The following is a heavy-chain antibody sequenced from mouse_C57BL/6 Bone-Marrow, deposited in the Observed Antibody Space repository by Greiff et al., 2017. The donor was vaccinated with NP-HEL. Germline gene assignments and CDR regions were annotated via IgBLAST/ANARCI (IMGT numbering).Heavy chain of an antibody. D-gene: IGHD3-2*02. CDR3: ASGPGYPYYYAMDY. V-gene: IGHV1-69*01. CDR1: GYTFTSYW. J-gene: IGHJ4*01. Sequence: QVQLQQPGAELVMPGASVKLSCKASGYTFTSYWMPWVRQRPGKGLEWIGEIDPADSYTNYNQKFKGQFTLTVDKSSSTADMQLSSLTSEDSAVYYWASGPGYPYYYAMDYWGQGTSVTVSA. CDR2: IDPADSYT.